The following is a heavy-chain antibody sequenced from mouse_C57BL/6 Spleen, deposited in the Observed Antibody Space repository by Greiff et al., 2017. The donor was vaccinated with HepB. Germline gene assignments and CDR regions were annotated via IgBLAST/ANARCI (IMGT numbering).Heavy chain of an antibody. D-gene: IGHD2-5*01. Sequence: VQLQQSGAELVRPGASVKLSCTASGFNIKDYYMHWVKQRPEQCLEWIGRIDPEDGDTEYAPKFKGKATMTSDTSSNTAYLQLSNLTSEDTAVYYCTTYYSNYERFYYDYWGQGTTLTVSS. CDR2: IDPEDGDT. J-gene: IGHJ2*01. CDR3: TTYYSNYERFYYDY. CDR1: GFNIKDYY. V-gene: IGHV14-1*01.